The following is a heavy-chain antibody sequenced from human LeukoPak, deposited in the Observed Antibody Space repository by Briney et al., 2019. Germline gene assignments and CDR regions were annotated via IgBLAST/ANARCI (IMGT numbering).Heavy chain of an antibody. V-gene: IGHV1-2*02. J-gene: IGHJ3*02. CDR2: IDPNSGGT. Sequence: ASVKVSCKASGYTFTSYGISWVRQAPGQGLEWMGWIDPNSGGTNYAQKFQGRVTMTRDTSISTAYMELSRLRSDDTAVYYCARDSYYYDSSGYAFDIWGQGTMVTVSS. D-gene: IGHD3-22*01. CDR1: GYTFTSYG. CDR3: ARDSYYYDSSGYAFDI.